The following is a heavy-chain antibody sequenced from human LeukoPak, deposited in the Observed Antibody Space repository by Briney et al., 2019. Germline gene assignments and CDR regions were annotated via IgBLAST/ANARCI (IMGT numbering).Heavy chain of an antibody. V-gene: IGHV4-34*01. CDR2: INHRGRT. Sequence: PSESLSLTCAVYGGSFSGYYWSWIRQTPGKGLEWVGEINHRGRTNYNPSLKRGVTISVDTSKTQFSLQLSSVTAADTAVYYCARRIQLWLRAIDYWGQGTLVPVPS. CDR3: ARRIQLWLRAIDY. J-gene: IGHJ4*02. D-gene: IGHD5-18*01. CDR1: GGSFSGYY.